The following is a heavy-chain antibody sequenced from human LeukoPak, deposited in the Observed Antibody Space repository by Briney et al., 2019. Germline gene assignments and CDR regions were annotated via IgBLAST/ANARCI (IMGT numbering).Heavy chain of an antibody. V-gene: IGHV4-59*01. CDR1: GGSISGYY. CDR2: IYYNGET. D-gene: IGHD5-24*01. J-gene: IGHJ4*02. CDR3: ARMDGYNDFDY. Sequence: SETLSLTCAVSGGSISGYYWSWIRQPPGKGLEWIGYIYYNGETNYSPSLKSRVTMSVDTSQNQFSLRLSSVTAADTAVYYCARMDGYNDFDYWGQGALVTVSS.